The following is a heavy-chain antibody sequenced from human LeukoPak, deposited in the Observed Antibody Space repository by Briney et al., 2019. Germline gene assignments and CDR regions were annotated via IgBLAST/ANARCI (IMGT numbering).Heavy chain of an antibody. D-gene: IGHD6-6*01. Sequence: PSDTLSLTCTVLGGSISSSSYYWGSIRQPPGMGLEWIGSIYYSGSSYYNPSLMSRVTISVDTSKNQFSLKLSSVTAADTAVYYCARVRIAARPTQIDYWGQGTLVSVSS. J-gene: IGHJ4*02. V-gene: IGHV4-39*07. CDR3: ARVRIAARPTQIDY. CDR2: IYYSGSS. CDR1: GGSISSSSYY.